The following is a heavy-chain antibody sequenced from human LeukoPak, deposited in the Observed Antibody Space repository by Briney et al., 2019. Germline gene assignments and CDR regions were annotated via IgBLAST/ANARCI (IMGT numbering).Heavy chain of an antibody. Sequence: GASVKVSCKASGYTFTSYYMHWVRQAPGQGLEWMGIINPSGGSTSYAQKLQDRVTMTTDTSTSTAYMELRSLRSDDTAVYYCARDQGDWNYPNSHYGMDVWGQGTTVTVSS. J-gene: IGHJ6*02. V-gene: IGHV1-46*01. D-gene: IGHD1-7*01. CDR2: INPSGGST. CDR1: GYTFTSYY. CDR3: ARDQGDWNYPNSHYGMDV.